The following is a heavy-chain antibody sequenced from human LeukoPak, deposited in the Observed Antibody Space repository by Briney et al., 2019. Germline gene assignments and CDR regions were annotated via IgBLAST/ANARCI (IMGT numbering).Heavy chain of an antibody. D-gene: IGHD3-10*01. Sequence: PGGSLRLSCAASGFTFNSYWMTWVRQAPGKGLEWVANIKQDGSEEYYVDSVKGRFTIARDNAMNSLYLQMNSLRAEDTAVYFCARDRRGPFDYWGPGTLVTVSS. CDR1: GFTFNSYW. CDR3: ARDRRGPFDY. J-gene: IGHJ4*02. V-gene: IGHV3-7*03. CDR2: IKQDGSEE.